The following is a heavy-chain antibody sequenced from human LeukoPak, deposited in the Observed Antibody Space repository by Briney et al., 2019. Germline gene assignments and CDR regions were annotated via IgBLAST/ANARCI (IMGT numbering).Heavy chain of an antibody. CDR1: GFTFTTYG. V-gene: IGHV3-30*03. CDR3: ARNFPYSSSYNLDV. D-gene: IGHD6-6*01. J-gene: IGHJ4*02. CDR2: IFYDGSLK. Sequence: GGSLRLSCAASGFTFTTYGMHWVRQAPGKGLQWVAFIFYDGSLKYYGDSVKGRFTISRDNSVNTLFLQMTSLSPEDTAIYYCARNFPYSSSYNLDVWGQGTLVTVSS.